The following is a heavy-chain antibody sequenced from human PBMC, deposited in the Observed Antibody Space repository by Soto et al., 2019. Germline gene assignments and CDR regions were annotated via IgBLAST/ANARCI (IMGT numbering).Heavy chain of an antibody. V-gene: IGHV3-7*01. J-gene: IGHJ4*02. Sequence: EVQLVESGGGVVQPGGSLRLSCAASGFAFSAYYMTWVRPAPGKGLEWVANIKKDGSEKYYAGSVNGRFIISRDDAKNLLFLQMNSLRVEDTAVYYCAREKRANGYFDYWGQGTPVTVSA. CDR1: GFAFSAYY. D-gene: IGHD6-25*01. CDR2: IKKDGSEK. CDR3: AREKRANGYFDY.